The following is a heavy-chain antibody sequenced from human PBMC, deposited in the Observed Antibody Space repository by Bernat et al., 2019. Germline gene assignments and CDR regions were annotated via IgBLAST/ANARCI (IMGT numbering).Heavy chain of an antibody. V-gene: IGHV1-18*01. CDR1: GYSFTNFR. D-gene: IGHD2-8*01. CDR2: ISGYDGNT. CDR3: ARGRTNGAGGAY. J-gene: IGHJ4*02. Sequence: QGQLVQSGAEVRDPGASVKVSCKASGYSFTNFRITWVRQAPGQGLEWMGWISGYDGNTNYAQTFQGRVTLSTDTSTTTAYMELRSLRFDDKARYYSARGRTNGAGGAYWGQGTLVTVSS.